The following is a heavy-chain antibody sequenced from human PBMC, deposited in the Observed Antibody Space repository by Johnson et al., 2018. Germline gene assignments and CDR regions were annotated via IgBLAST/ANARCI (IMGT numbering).Heavy chain of an antibody. V-gene: IGHV1-8*01. CDR2: MKPNSGNT. J-gene: IGHJ3*02. CDR3: ARDEVGAVACGHGACDI. CDR1: GYTFTSYD. D-gene: IGHD6-19*01. Sequence: QVQLVESGAEVKKPGASVKVSCKASGYTFTSYDINWVRQATGQGLEWMGWMKPNSGNTGYAQQFQGRVTMTRNTSLSTAYMELISLRSDDTGVYYCARDEVGAVACGHGACDIWGQGTMVTVSS.